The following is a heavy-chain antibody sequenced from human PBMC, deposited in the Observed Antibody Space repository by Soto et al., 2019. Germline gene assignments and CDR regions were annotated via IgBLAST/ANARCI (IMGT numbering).Heavy chain of an antibody. V-gene: IGHV3-30-3*01. CDR3: ARASDDCSCYYSQEYFDY. D-gene: IGHD3-22*01. J-gene: IGHJ4*02. CDR2: ISYDGSNK. CDR1: GFTFSSYA. Sequence: PGGSLRLSCAASGFTFSSYAMHWVRQAPGKGLEWVAVISYDGSNKYYADSVKGRFTISRDNSKNTLYLQMNSLRAEDTAVYYCARASDDCSCYYSQEYFDYWGQGTLVTVSS.